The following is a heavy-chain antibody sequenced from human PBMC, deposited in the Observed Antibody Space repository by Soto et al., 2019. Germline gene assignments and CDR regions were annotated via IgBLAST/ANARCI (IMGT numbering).Heavy chain of an antibody. D-gene: IGHD2-21*02. V-gene: IGHV4-30-4*01. CDR3: ARDGGNSDYYGMDV. J-gene: IGHJ6*02. Sequence: SETLSLTCTVSGGSISSGDYYWSWIRQPPGKGLEWIGYIYYSGSTYYNPSLKSRVTISVDTSKNQFSLKLSSVTAADAAVYYCARDGGNSDYYGMDVWGQGTTVTVSS. CDR2: IYYSGST. CDR1: GGSISSGDYY.